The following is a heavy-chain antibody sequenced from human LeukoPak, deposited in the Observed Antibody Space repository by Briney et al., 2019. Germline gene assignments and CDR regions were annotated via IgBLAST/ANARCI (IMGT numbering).Heavy chain of an antibody. J-gene: IGHJ4*02. CDR1: GFTFSRHW. CDR2: IKQDGSER. D-gene: IGHD2/OR15-2a*01. CDR3: ARDGGHSTDLDY. V-gene: IGHV3-7*01. Sequence: GGSLRLSCASSGFTFSRHWMSWIRQAPGKGPEWVANIKQDGSERYYVGSVKGRFTMSRDNARNSLFLQTNSLRAEDTAVYYCARDGGHSTDLDYWGQGTLVTVSS.